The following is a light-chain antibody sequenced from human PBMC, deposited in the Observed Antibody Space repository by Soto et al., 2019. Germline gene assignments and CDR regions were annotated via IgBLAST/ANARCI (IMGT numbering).Light chain of an antibody. CDR2: DVS. CDR3: SSYTSRTTLV. Sequence: QSALTQPASVSGSPGQSITISCTGTSSDVGGYNSVSWYQQHPGKAPKLVIYDVSNRPSGVSPRFSGSKSGNTASLTISGLQAEDDADYFCSSYTSRTTLVFGTGTKLTV. V-gene: IGLV2-14*01. J-gene: IGLJ1*01. CDR1: SSDVGGYNS.